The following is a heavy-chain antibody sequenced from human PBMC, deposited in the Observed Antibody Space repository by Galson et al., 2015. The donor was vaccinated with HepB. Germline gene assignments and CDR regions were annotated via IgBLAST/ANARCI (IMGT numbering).Heavy chain of an antibody. D-gene: IGHD3-22*01. CDR1: GYTFTSYG. V-gene: IGHV1-8*01. J-gene: IGHJ4*02. CDR2: MNPNSGNT. Sequence: SVKVSCKASGYTFTSYGINWVRQATGQGLEWMGWMNPNSGNTGYAQKFQGRVTMTRNTSISTAYMELSSLRSEDTAVYYCAREGEYYDSFDYWGQGTLVTVSS. CDR3: AREGEYYDSFDY.